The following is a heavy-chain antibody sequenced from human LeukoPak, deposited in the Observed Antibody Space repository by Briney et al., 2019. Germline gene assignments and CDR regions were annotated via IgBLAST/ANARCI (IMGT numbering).Heavy chain of an antibody. D-gene: IGHD3-16*02. J-gene: IGHJ4*02. CDR1: GYTFTTYG. V-gene: IGHV1-18*01. CDR2: ISGYSDNT. CDR3: ARGLGSYPEIPLDY. Sequence: EASVKVSCKAFGYTFTTYGISWMRQAPGQGLEWMGFISGYSDNTNYAQNLQGRVTMTTDTSTSTAYMELRSLRSDDTAVYYCARGLGSYPEIPLDYWGQGTLVTVSS.